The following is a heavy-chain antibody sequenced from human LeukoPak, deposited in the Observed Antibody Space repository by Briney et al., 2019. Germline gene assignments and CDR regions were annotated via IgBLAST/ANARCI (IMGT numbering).Heavy chain of an antibody. CDR1: GFTVSSNS. J-gene: IGHJ4*02. D-gene: IGHD3-10*01. Sequence: PGGSLRLSCTVSGFTVSSNSMSWVRQAPGKGLEWVSGINWNGGSTGYADSVKGRFTISRDNAKNSLYLQMNSLRAEDTALYYCARRPITMVRGAICYFDYWGQGTLVTVSS. CDR3: ARRPITMVRGAICYFDY. CDR2: INWNGGST. V-gene: IGHV3-20*04.